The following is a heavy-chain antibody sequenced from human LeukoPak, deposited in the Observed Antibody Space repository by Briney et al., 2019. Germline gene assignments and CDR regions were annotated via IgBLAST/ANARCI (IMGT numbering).Heavy chain of an antibody. CDR3: ARDGSTSSDDAFDI. Sequence: SETLSLTCTVSGGSISSGSYYWSWIRQPAGKGLERIGRIYTSGSTNYNPSLKSRVTISVDTSKNQFSLKLSSVTAADTAVYYCARDGSTSSDDAFDIWGQGTMVTVSS. CDR2: IYTSGST. J-gene: IGHJ3*02. CDR1: GGSISSGSYY. V-gene: IGHV4-61*02. D-gene: IGHD2-2*01.